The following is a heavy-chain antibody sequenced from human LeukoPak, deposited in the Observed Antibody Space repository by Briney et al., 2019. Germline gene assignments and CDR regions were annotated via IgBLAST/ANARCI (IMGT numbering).Heavy chain of an antibody. V-gene: IGHV3-11*06. CDR3: ARGGANRFDN. Sequence: PGGSLRLSCAASGFTFSDYYMSWIRQAPGKGLEWVSSISTSSSYTKYADSVKGRFTISRDNAKNSLYLQMNSLRVEDTAVYYCARGGANRFDNWGQGTLVTVSS. CDR2: ISTSSSYT. CDR1: GFTFSDYY. J-gene: IGHJ4*02. D-gene: IGHD4/OR15-4a*01.